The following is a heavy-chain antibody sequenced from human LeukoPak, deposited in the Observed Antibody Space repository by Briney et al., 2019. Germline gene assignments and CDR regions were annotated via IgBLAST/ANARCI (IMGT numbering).Heavy chain of an antibody. CDR3: AKSWASSYYYYYMDV. D-gene: IGHD6-13*01. CDR2: IGGSGGST. V-gene: IGHV3-23*01. Sequence: GWSLRLSCAASGFTFSSYAMSWVRQAPGKGLEWVSAIGGSGGSTYYADSVKGRFTISRDNSKNTLYLQMNSLRAEDTAVYYCAKSWASSYYYYYMDVWGKGTTVTVSS. CDR1: GFTFSSYA. J-gene: IGHJ6*03.